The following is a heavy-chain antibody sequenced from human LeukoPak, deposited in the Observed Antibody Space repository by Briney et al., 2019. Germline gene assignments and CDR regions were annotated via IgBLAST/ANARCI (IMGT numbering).Heavy chain of an antibody. D-gene: IGHD2-2*01. V-gene: IGHV4-59*08. J-gene: IGHJ4*02. CDR3: ARYCSSTSCYFFDS. CDR2: VYYSGST. Sequence: SETLSLTCTVSAGSISSYYWSWIRQLPGKGLEWIGYVYYSGSTNYNPSLKSRVTISVDTSKNQFSLKLSSVTAADTAVYYCARYCSSTSCYFFDSWGQGTLVTVSS. CDR1: AGSISSYY.